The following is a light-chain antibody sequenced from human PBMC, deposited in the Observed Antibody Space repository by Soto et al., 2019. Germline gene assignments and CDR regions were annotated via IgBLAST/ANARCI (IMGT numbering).Light chain of an antibody. J-gene: IGKJ3*01. CDR1: QSVSSY. V-gene: IGKV3-11*01. CDR3: QQRSNWPPKVT. CDR2: DAS. Sequence: DIALTQSPATLSLSPGERATLSCRAIQSVSSYLAWYQQKPGQAPRLLIFDASDWATGIPARFSGSGYGTDFALTISSLEPEDFAVYYCQQRSNWPPKVTFGPGTKVDIK.